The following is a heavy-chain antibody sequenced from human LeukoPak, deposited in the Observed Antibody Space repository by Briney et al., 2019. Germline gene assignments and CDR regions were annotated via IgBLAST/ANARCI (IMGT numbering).Heavy chain of an antibody. CDR2: IYTRGST. CDR1: GGSISRYY. J-gene: IGHJ2*01. V-gene: IGHV4-4*07. D-gene: IGHD3-22*01. CDR3: ARGTMIVVVDWYFDL. Sequence: SETLSLPCTVSGGSISRYYWSCLRQPAGKGLEWFERIYTRGSTNYNPCVKSRITMSVDTSKNQFSLKLSSVTAGDTGVYYCARGTMIVVVDWYFDLWGRGTLVTVS.